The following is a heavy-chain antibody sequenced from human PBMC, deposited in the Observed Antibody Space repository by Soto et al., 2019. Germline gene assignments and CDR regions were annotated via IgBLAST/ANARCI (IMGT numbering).Heavy chain of an antibody. V-gene: IGHV3-74*01. Sequence: EVQLVESGGGLVQPGGSLRLSCAASGFTFSSYWMHWVRQAPGKGLVWVPRINSDGSSTSYADSVKGRFTISRDNAKNTLYLQRTRLRAEDTAVYYCARDRGYSDAEVDYWGQGTLDTVSS. J-gene: IGHJ4*02. CDR3: ARDRGYSDAEVDY. CDR2: INSDGSST. CDR1: GFTFSSYW. D-gene: IGHD1-1*01.